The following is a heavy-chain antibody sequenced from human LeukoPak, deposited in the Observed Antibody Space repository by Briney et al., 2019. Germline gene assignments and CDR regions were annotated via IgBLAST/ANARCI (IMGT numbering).Heavy chain of an antibody. CDR1: GGSISSSSYY. CDR2: IYYSGST. D-gene: IGHD3-10*01. J-gene: IGHJ3*02. Sequence: PSETLSLTCTVSGGSISSSSYYWGWIRQPPGKGLEWIGSIYYSGSTNYNPSLKSRVTISVDTSKNQFSLKLSSVTAADTAVYYCARDSPSYGSGSLDAFDIWGQGTMVTVSS. CDR3: ARDSPSYGSGSLDAFDI. V-gene: IGHV4-39*07.